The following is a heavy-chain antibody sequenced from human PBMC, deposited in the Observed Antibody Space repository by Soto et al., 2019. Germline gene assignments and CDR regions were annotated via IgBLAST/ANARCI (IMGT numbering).Heavy chain of an antibody. Sequence: SQTQPHPNPVSSGTISNLGYYWIWNKKNPGKGLEWIGYIYYSGSTYYNPSLKSRVTISVDTSKNQFSLKLSSVTAADTAVYYCARAETYYYDRSGYYYLDYWGQGTLVTVSS. V-gene: IGHV4-31*03. CDR3: ARAETYYYDRSGYYYLDY. D-gene: IGHD3-22*01. J-gene: IGHJ4*02. CDR1: SGTISNLGYY. CDR2: IYYSGST.